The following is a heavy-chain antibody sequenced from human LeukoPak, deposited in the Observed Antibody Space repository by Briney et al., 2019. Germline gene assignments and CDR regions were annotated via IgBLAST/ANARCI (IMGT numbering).Heavy chain of an antibody. J-gene: IGHJ3*02. D-gene: IGHD3-22*01. V-gene: IGHV4-59*01. Sequence: SETLSLTCTVSGGSISSYYWSWIRQPPGKGLEWTGYIYYSGSTNYNPSLKSRVTISVDTSKNQFSLKLSSVTAADTAVYYCARGAAMIVVGGAFDIWGQGTMVTVSS. CDR1: GGSISSYY. CDR2: IYYSGST. CDR3: ARGAAMIVVGGAFDI.